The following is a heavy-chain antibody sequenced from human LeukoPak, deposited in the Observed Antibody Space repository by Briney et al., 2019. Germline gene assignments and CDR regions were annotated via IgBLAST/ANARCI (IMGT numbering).Heavy chain of an antibody. CDR2: IHFSGTI. CDR3: TRGCDHAKSGY. V-gene: IGHV4-39*01. CDR1: GDSLSSTASY. J-gene: IGHJ4*02. D-gene: IGHD1-14*01. Sequence: SETLSLTCTVSGDSLSSTASYWGWSRQPPGKGLEWLGMIHFSGTIYNNPSLMSRVTISVDTSKNQFSLKLTSVTAADTAVYYCTRGCDHAKSGYWGQGTLVTVSS.